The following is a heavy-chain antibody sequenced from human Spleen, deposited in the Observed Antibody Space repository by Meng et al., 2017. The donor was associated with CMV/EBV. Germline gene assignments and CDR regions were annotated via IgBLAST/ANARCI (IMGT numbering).Heavy chain of an antibody. J-gene: IGHJ6*02. Sequence: SVKGSYKASGFTFSSSAVNWVRQARGQSLEWIGWIVVGSANANYAQKFQNRVTITRDMSTSTAYMDLSSLTSEDTAVYYCAASYCSSTSCYYYYGLDVWGQGTTVTVSS. CDR1: GFTFSSSA. D-gene: IGHD2-2*01. CDR3: AASYCSSTSCYYYYGLDV. CDR2: IVVGSANA. V-gene: IGHV1-58*01.